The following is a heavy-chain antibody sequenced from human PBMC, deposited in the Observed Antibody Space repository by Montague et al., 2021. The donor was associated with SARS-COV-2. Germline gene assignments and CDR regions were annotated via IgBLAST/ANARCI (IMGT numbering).Heavy chain of an antibody. CDR3: ARQEPIVVVVAAARGWFDP. D-gene: IGHD2-15*01. Sequence: SETLSLTCTVSGGSISSSSYYWGWIRQPPGKGLGWIGSIYYSGSTYYNPSLKSRVTISVDTSKNQFSLKPSSVTAADTAVYYCARQEPIVVVVAAARGWFDPWGQGTLVTVSS. J-gene: IGHJ5*02. CDR1: GGSISSSSYY. V-gene: IGHV4-39*01. CDR2: IYYSGST.